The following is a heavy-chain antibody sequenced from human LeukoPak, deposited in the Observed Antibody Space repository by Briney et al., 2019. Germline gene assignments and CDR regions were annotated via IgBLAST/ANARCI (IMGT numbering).Heavy chain of an antibody. Sequence: GGSLRLSCTASGFTFSGYGMHWVRQAPGKGLEWVAVISYDGNNKYYADSVKGRFTISRDNSKNTLYLQTNSLRAEDTAVYFCAKGQRLYCSSGSCFDWFDPWGQGTLVTVSS. CDR3: AKGQRLYCSSGSCFDWFDP. CDR1: GFTFSGYG. D-gene: IGHD2-15*01. V-gene: IGHV3-30*18. CDR2: ISYDGNNK. J-gene: IGHJ5*02.